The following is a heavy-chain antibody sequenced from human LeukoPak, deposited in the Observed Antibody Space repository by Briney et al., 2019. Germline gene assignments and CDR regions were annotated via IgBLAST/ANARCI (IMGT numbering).Heavy chain of an antibody. D-gene: IGHD3-10*01. CDR1: GFTFDDYA. CDR3: AKDRRPTVSGGYFDL. Sequence: GRSLRLSRAASGFTFDDYAMHWVRQAPGKGLEWVSGISWNSGHKGYADSVRGRFTISRDNAKNSLYLRMNSLRAEDTALYYCAKDRRPTVSGGYFDLWGRGTLVIVSS. V-gene: IGHV3-9*01. CDR2: ISWNSGHK. J-gene: IGHJ2*01.